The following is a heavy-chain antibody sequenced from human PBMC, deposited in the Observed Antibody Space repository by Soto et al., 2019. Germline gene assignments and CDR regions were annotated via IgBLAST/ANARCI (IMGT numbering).Heavy chain of an antibody. J-gene: IGHJ4*02. CDR3: ARDGFTVTTGSDFDY. Sequence: QVQLVQSGAEVKKPGASVKVSCKASGYTFTSYAMHWVRQAPGQRLEWMGWINAGNGNTKYSQKFQGRVTITRDTSASTAYMELSGLRSEDTAVYYCARDGFTVTTGSDFDYWGQGTLVTVSS. CDR2: INAGNGNT. CDR1: GYTFTSYA. D-gene: IGHD4-17*01. V-gene: IGHV1-3*01.